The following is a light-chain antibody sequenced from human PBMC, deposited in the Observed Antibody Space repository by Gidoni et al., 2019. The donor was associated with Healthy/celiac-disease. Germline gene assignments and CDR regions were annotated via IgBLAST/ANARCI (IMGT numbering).Light chain of an antibody. Sequence: DIQMTQSPSTRSASVGDRVTITCRASQSISSWLAWYQQKPGKARKLLIYKASSLESGVPSRFSGSGSGTEFTLTISSLQPDDFATYCCQQYNSYSPTFGQGTKVEIK. CDR2: KAS. V-gene: IGKV1-5*03. CDR1: QSISSW. J-gene: IGKJ1*01. CDR3: QQYNSYSPT.